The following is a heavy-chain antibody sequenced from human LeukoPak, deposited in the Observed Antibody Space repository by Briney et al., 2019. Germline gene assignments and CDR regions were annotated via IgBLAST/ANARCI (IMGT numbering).Heavy chain of an antibody. CDR3: ARVYYSSSYDYWYFDL. V-gene: IGHV4-59*01. CDR2: IYYSGST. CDR1: GGSIRSYY. J-gene: IGHJ2*01. Sequence: SETLCLTCTVSGGSIRSYYWSWIRQPPGKGLEWIGYIYYSGSTNYNPSLKSRVTISVDTSKNQFSLKLSSVTAADTAVYYCARVYYSSSYDYWYFDLWGRGTLVTVSS. D-gene: IGHD6-13*01.